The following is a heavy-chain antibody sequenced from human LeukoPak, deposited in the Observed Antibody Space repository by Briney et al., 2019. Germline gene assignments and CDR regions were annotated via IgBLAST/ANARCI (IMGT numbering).Heavy chain of an antibody. J-gene: IGHJ4*02. CDR1: GGSFSGYY. CDR3: ARHFNGYSNGPIDY. CDR2: IHYSGST. V-gene: IGHV4-34*01. D-gene: IGHD5-18*01. Sequence: SETLSLTCAVYGGSFSGYYWGWIRQPPGKGLEWIGSIHYSGSTNYNPSLKSRVTISVDTPKNQFSLKLSSVTAADTAVYYCARHFNGYSNGPIDYWGQGTLVTVSS.